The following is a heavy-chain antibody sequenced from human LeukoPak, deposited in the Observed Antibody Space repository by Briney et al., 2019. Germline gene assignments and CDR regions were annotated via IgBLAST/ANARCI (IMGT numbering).Heavy chain of an antibody. CDR1: GFTFTSYG. CDR2: ISSGSTYM. J-gene: IGHJ4*02. CDR3: AREPGPAAPPVDY. D-gene: IGHD2-2*01. Sequence: GGSLRLSCAASGFTFTSYGMNWVRQAPGKGLEWVSSISSGSTYMYYADSVEGRFTISRDNAKNSVYLQMNSLRAEDTAVYYCAREPGPAAPPVDYWGQGTLVTVSS. V-gene: IGHV3-21*01.